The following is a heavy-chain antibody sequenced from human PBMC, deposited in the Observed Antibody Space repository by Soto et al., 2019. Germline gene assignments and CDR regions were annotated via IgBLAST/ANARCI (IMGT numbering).Heavy chain of an antibody. J-gene: IGHJ6*02. Sequence: ASVKVSCKASGYSFTSHGFSWVRQAPGQGLEWMGWMNPNSGNTGYAQKFQGRVTMTRNTSISTAYMELSSLRSEDTAVYYCARVGYSSSWYYYYYGMDVWGQGTTVTVSS. D-gene: IGHD6-13*01. CDR1: GYSFTSHG. CDR3: ARVGYSSSWYYYYYGMDV. CDR2: MNPNSGNT. V-gene: IGHV1-8*01.